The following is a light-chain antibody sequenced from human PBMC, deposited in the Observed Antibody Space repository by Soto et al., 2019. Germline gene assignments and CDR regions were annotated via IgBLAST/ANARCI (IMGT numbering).Light chain of an antibody. J-gene: IGLJ2*01. V-gene: IGLV4-69*02. CDR3: QTWGRGIVV. CDR2: LNSDGSH. CDR1: GGHSTYS. Sequence: QLVLPQSPSASASLGASVNLTCTLTGGHSTYSIGWHQQQPQRGPRFLMRLNSDGSHSKGDGIPDRFSGSSSGAERFLTISSLQSEEEADYYCQTWGRGIVVFGGGTKLTVL.